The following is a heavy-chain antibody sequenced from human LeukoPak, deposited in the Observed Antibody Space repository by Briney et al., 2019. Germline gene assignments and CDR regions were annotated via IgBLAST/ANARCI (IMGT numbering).Heavy chain of an antibody. CDR3: VRRGRYSSGWYGDY. D-gene: IGHD6-19*01. V-gene: IGHV1-69*01. Sequence: SVKVSCKASGGTFSSYAISWVRQAPGQGLEWMGGIIPIFGTANYAQKFQGRVTITADESTSTAYMELSSLRSEDTAVYYCVRRGRYSSGWYGDYWGQGTLVTVSS. CDR2: IIPIFGTA. CDR1: GGTFSSYA. J-gene: IGHJ4*02.